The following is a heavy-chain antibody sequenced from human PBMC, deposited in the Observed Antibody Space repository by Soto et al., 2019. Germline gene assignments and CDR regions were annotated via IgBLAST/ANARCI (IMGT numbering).Heavy chain of an antibody. CDR1: GITFSSYA. V-gene: IGHV3-23*01. D-gene: IGHD6-13*01. CDR3: AKDLFPVGSSWSVGFDY. Sequence: GGSLRLSCAASGITFSSYAMSWVRQAPGKGLEWVSAISGSGGSTYYADSVKGRFTISRDNSKNTLYLQMNSLRAEDTAVYYCAKDLFPVGSSWSVGFDYWGQGTLVTVSS. J-gene: IGHJ4*02. CDR2: ISGSGGST.